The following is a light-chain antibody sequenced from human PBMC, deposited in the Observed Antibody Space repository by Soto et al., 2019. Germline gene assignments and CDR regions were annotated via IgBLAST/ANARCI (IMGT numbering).Light chain of an antibody. CDR3: SSYSDSSTL. Sequence: QSALTQPASVSGSPGQSITISCTGSSSDVGGYNYVSWYQQHPGKAPKLIIYDVSNRPSGVSNRFSGSKSANTASLTISGLQDEDEADYYCSSYSDSSTLFGGGTKLTVL. CDR1: SSDVGGYNY. V-gene: IGLV2-14*01. CDR2: DVS. J-gene: IGLJ2*01.